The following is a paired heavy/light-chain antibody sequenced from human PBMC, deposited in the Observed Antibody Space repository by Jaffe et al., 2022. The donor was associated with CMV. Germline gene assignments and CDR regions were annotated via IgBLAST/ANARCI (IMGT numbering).Light chain of an antibody. CDR1: QSVLYSSNNKNY. CDR2: WAS. Sequence: DIVMTQSPDSLAVSLGERATINCKSSQSVLYSSNNKNYLAWYQQKPGQPPKLLIYWASTRESGVPDRFSGSGSGTDFTLTISSLQAEDVAVYYCQQYYSTPTFGQGTKVEIK. J-gene: IGKJ1*01. CDR3: QQYYSTPT. V-gene: IGKV4-1*01.
Heavy chain of an antibody. V-gene: IGHV2-26*01. CDR3: ARIRGVYYYDSSGYYSRRYYFDY. CDR2: IFSNDEK. CDR1: GFSLSNARMG. D-gene: IGHD3-22*01. Sequence: QVTLKESGPVLVKPTETLTLTCTVSGFSLSNARMGVSWIRQPPGKALEWLAHIFSNDEKSYSTSLKSRLTISKDTSKSQVVLTMTNMDPVDTATYYCARIRGVYYYDSSGYYSRRYYFDYWGQGTLVTVSS. J-gene: IGHJ4*02.